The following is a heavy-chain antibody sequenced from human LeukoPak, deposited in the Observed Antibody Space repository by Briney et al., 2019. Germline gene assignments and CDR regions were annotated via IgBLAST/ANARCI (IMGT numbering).Heavy chain of an antibody. CDR1: GGSISSSNW. Sequence: SETLSLTCAVSGGSISSSNWWSWVRQPPGKGLEWIGEIYHSGSTNYNPSLKSRVTISVDKSKNQFSLKLSSVTAADTAVYYCARAGEATAVWWFDPWGQGVLVTVSS. J-gene: IGHJ5*02. V-gene: IGHV4-4*02. D-gene: IGHD6-13*01. CDR2: IYHSGST. CDR3: ARAGEATAVWWFDP.